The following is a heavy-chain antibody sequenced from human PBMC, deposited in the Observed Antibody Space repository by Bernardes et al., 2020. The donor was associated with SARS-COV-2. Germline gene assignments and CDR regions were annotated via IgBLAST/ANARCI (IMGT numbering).Heavy chain of an antibody. D-gene: IGHD6-13*01. CDR3: ATAGQQLGFDY. Sequence: GGSLRLSCVASGFTVTSSYMTWVRQAPGKGLEWVSLIYSGGDTYYADSVKGRFSISRDNSRNTMFLQMNSLRADDTAIYYCATAGQQLGFDYWGQGALVTVSS. CDR2: IYSGGDT. J-gene: IGHJ4*02. CDR1: GFTVTSSY. V-gene: IGHV3-53*01.